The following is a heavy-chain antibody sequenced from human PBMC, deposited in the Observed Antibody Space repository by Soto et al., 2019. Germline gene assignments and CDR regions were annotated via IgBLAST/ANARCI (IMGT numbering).Heavy chain of an antibody. CDR2: INHSGST. D-gene: IGHD6-6*01. CDR1: GGSFSGYY. V-gene: IGHV4-34*01. CDR3: ARDIGQINKIEYSSSLRTRRRYNWFDP. Sequence: NPSETLSLTCAVSGGSFSGYYWSWIRQPPGKGLEWIGEINHSGSTNYNPSLKSRVTVSVDTSKNQFSLKLSSVTAADTAVYYCARDIGQINKIEYSSSLRTRRRYNWFDPWGQGTLVTVSS. J-gene: IGHJ5*02.